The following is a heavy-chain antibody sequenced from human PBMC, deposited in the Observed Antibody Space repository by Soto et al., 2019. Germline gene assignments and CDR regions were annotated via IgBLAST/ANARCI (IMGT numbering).Heavy chain of an antibody. CDR3: ARDQVPAALLRWFDP. D-gene: IGHD2-2*01. V-gene: IGHV4-34*01. J-gene: IGHJ5*02. CDR2: INHSGST. CDR1: GGSFSGYY. Sequence: SETLSLTCAVYGGSFSGYYWTWIRQPPGTGLEWIGEINHSGSTNYNPSLKSRVTISVDTSKNQFSLKLSSVTAADTAVYYCARDQVPAALLRWFDPWGQGTLVTVSS.